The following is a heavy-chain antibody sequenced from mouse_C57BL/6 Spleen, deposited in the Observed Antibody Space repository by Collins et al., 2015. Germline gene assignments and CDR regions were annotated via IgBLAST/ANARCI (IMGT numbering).Heavy chain of an antibody. CDR1: GYSITSGYY. J-gene: IGHJ3*01. D-gene: IGHD1-1*01. V-gene: IGHV3-6*01. Sequence: DVQLQESGPGLVKPSQSLSLTCSVTGYSITSGYYWNWIRQFPGNKLEWMGYISYDGSNNYNPSLKNRISITRDTSKNQFFLKLNSVTTEDTATYYCARAGSSYVLFAYWGQGTLVTVSA. CDR3: ARAGSSYVLFAY. CDR2: ISYDGSN.